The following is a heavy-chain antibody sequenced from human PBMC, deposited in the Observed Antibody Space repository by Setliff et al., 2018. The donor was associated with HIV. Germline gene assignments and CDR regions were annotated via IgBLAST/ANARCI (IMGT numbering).Heavy chain of an antibody. CDR3: EVAGQ. CDR1: GGFISTGGYS. V-gene: IGHV4-30-2*01. CDR2: IYHSGNT. D-gene: IGHD6-19*01. Sequence: PSETLSLTCTVSGGFISTGGYSWSWIRQPPGKGLEWIGYIYHSGNTYYNPSLKSRVSISVDRSKNHFSLRLSSVTAADTAVYYCEVAGQWGQGTLVTVSS. J-gene: IGHJ4*02.